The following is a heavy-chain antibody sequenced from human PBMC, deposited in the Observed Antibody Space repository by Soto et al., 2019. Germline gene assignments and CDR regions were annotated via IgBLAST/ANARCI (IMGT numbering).Heavy chain of an antibody. J-gene: IGHJ4*02. Sequence: SETLSLTCAVYGGSFSGYYWSWIRQPPGKGLEWIGEINHSGSTNYNPSLKSRVTISVDTSKNQFSLKLSSVTAADTAVYYCARISYDILTGYEYYFDYWGQGTLVTVSS. CDR3: ARISYDILTGYEYYFDY. D-gene: IGHD3-9*01. V-gene: IGHV4-34*01. CDR2: INHSGST. CDR1: GGSFSGYY.